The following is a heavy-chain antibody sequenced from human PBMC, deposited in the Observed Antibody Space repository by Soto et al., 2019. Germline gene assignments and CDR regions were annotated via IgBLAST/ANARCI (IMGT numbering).Heavy chain of an antibody. V-gene: IGHV4-39*01. Sequence: QLQLQESGPGLVKPSETLSLTCTVSGASISSNGYYWGWIRQAPGKGLEWIVSIEYIRSTYYNPALTSRCTVYVDTSKNQLSLKLNSVTAADTAVHYCVRGGLRYQRSSYYFDVWGQGTLFTVAS. CDR2: IEYIRST. D-gene: IGHD3-16*01. CDR3: VRGGLRYQRSSYYFDV. CDR1: GASISSNGYY. J-gene: IGHJ4*02.